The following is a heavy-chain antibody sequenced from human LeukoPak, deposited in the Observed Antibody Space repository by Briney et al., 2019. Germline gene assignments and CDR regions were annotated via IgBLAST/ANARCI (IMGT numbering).Heavy chain of an antibody. J-gene: IGHJ6*02. D-gene: IGHD6-13*01. CDR3: ARVGAAGHLGDGMDV. CDR2: IYHSGST. Sequence: PSETLSLTCTLSGYSISSGYYWGWIRQPPGKGLEWIGSIYHSGSTYYNPSLKSRVTISVDTSKNQFSLKLSSVTAADTAVYYCARVGAAGHLGDGMDVWGQGTTVTVSS. CDR1: GYSISSGYY. V-gene: IGHV4-38-2*02.